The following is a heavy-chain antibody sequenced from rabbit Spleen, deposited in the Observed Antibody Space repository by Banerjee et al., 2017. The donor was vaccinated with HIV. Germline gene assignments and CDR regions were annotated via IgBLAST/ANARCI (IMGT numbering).Heavy chain of an antibody. CDR2: SYAGSSGST. D-gene: IGHD1-1*01. Sequence: QSLEESGGDLVKPGASLTLTCTASGVSFNSGYDMCWVRQAPGKGLEWIACSYAGSSGSTYSAIWAKGRFTISKTSSTTVTLQMTSLTAADTATYFCARDTSTSFSTYGMDLWGPGTLVTVS. V-gene: IGHV1S40*01. CDR3: ARDTSTSFSTYGMDL. J-gene: IGHJ6*01. CDR1: GVSFNSGYD.